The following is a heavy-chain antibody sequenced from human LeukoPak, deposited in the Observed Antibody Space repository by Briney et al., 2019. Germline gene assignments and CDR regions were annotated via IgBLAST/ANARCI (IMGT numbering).Heavy chain of an antibody. V-gene: IGHV4-59*08. CDR1: GGSISSYY. D-gene: IGHD2-2*01. Sequence: PSETLSLTCTVSGGSISSYYWSWLRQPPGKGLEWLGYIYYSGSTNYNPSLRSRVSISVDTSKNQFSLKLSSVTAADTAVYYCASVPLRGVVVPARHHQNGYFDLWGRGTLVTVSS. J-gene: IGHJ2*01. CDR3: ASVPLRGVVVPARHHQNGYFDL. CDR2: IYYSGST.